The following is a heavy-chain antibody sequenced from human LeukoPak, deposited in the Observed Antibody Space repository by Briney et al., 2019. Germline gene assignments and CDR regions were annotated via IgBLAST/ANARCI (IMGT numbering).Heavy chain of an antibody. V-gene: IGHV3-30*18. CDR1: GFTFSSYG. Sequence: PGGSLRLSCAASGFTFSSYGMHWVRQAPGKGLEWVAVISYDGSNKYYADSVKGRFTISRDNSKNTLYLQMNSLRAEDTAVYYCAKDMTYYYDSSGYYPFDYWGQGTLVTVSS. D-gene: IGHD3-22*01. CDR3: AKDMTYYYDSSGYYPFDY. J-gene: IGHJ4*02. CDR2: ISYDGSNK.